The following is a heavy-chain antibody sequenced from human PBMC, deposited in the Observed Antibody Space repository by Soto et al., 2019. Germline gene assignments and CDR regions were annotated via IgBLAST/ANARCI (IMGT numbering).Heavy chain of an antibody. V-gene: IGHV3-21*01. CDR1: GFTFSSYS. CDR2: ISSSSSYI. Sequence: GGSLRLSCAASGFTFSSYSMNWVRQAPGKGLEWVSSISSSSSYIYYADSVKGRFTISRDNAKNSLYLQMNSLRAEDTAVYYCARGDLSSTSSNYYYYYYMDVWGKGTTVTVSS. CDR3: ARGDLSSTSSNYYYYYYMDV. J-gene: IGHJ6*03. D-gene: IGHD2-2*01.